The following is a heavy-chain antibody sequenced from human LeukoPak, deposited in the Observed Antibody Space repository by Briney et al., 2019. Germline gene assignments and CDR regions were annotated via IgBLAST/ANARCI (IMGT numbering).Heavy chain of an antibody. D-gene: IGHD3-10*01. V-gene: IGHV3-23*01. Sequence: GGSLRLSCAASGFTFSSYAMSWVRQAPRKGLEWVSTISASGGDTFYAESVRGRFTISRDNSKNTLYLQMNSLRVEDTAVFYCAKDVYGTGKAFEYWGQGTLVTVSS. CDR1: GFTFSSYA. CDR2: ISASGGDT. J-gene: IGHJ4*02. CDR3: AKDVYGTGKAFEY.